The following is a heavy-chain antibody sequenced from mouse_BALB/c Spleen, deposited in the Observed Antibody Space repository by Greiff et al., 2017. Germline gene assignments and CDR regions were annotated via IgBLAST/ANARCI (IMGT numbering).Heavy chain of an antibody. V-gene: IGHV5-17*02. Sequence: DVKLVESGGGLVQPGGSRKLSCAASGFTFSSFGMHWVRQAPEKGLEWVAYISSGSSTIYYADTVKGRFTISRDNPKNTLFLQMTSLRSEDTAMYYCAGGYRYGVSSWFAYWGQGTLVTVSA. CDR1: GFTFSSFG. J-gene: IGHJ3*01. CDR2: ISSGSSTI. D-gene: IGHD2-14*01. CDR3: AGGYRYGVSSWFAY.